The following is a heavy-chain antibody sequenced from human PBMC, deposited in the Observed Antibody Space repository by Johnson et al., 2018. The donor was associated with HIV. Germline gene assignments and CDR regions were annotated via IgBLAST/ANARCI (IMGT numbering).Heavy chain of an antibody. CDR3: ATVHSSSDAFDI. J-gene: IGHJ3*02. CDR1: GFTFSSYG. V-gene: IGHV3-30*19. CDR2: ISYDGSNK. D-gene: IGHD6-6*01. Sequence: VQLVESGGGVVQPGRSLRLSCAASGFTFSSYGMHWVRQAPGKGLEWVAVISYDGSNKYYADYVKGRFTISRDNSKNTLYLQMNSLRAEDTAVYYCATVHSSSDAFDIWGQGTMVTVSS.